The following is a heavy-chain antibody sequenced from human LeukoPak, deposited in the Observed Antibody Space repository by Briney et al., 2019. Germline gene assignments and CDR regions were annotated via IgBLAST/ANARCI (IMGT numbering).Heavy chain of an antibody. D-gene: IGHD4-11*01. CDR2: IRYDGSNK. Sequence: GGSLRLSCAASGFTFSSYGMHWVRQAPGKGLEWVAFIRYDGSNKYYADSVKGRFTISRDNSKNTLYLQMRAEDTAVYYCARVTKRVYYYYYMDVWSKGTTVTVSS. CDR1: GFTFSSYG. J-gene: IGHJ6*03. CDR3: ARVTKRVYYYYYMDV. V-gene: IGHV3-30*02.